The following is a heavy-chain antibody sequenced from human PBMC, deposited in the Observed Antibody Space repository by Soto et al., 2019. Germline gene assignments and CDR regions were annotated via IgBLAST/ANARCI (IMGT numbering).Heavy chain of an antibody. V-gene: IGHV3-43*02. CDR3: AKEFRIAADWYFDL. J-gene: IGHJ2*01. Sequence: GGSLRLSCAASGFTFSGYGVHWVRQAPGKGLEWVSLISWDGGSTYYADSVKGRFTVSRDNSKNSLYLQMNSLRTEDTALYYCAKEFRIAADWYFDLWGRGTLVTVSS. CDR2: ISWDGGST. D-gene: IGHD6-13*01. CDR1: GFTFSGYG.